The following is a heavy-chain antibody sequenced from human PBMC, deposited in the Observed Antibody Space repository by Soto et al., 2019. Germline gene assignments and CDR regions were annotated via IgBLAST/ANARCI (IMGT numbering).Heavy chain of an antibody. CDR2: ISSSSSTI. D-gene: IGHD6-19*01. Sequence: GGSLRLSCAASGFTFSSYSMNWFRQAPGKGLEWVSYISSSSSTIYYADSVKGRFTISRDNAKNSLYLQMNSLRAEDTAVYYCARDKAVAGNNWFDPWGQGTLVTVSS. J-gene: IGHJ5*02. V-gene: IGHV3-48*01. CDR1: GFTFSSYS. CDR3: ARDKAVAGNNWFDP.